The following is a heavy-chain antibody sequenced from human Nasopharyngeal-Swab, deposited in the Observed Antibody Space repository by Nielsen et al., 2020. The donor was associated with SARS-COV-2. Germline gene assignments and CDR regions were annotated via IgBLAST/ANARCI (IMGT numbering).Heavy chain of an antibody. CDR3: TTDFYFDY. CDR2: IGDKDHNYAT. V-gene: IGHV3-73*01. CDR1: GFSFSTFG. Sequence: GGSLRLSCVASGFSFSTFGMHWVRQASGKGLEWVGRIGDKDHNYATTYGASVQGRFTISRDDSKNTAFLQMDSLKTEDTALYYCTTDFYFDYWGQGTLVTVSS. J-gene: IGHJ4*02.